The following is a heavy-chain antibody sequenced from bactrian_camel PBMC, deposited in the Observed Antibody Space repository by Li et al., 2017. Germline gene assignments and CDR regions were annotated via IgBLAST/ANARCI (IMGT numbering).Heavy chain of an antibody. CDR3: VRDLGTTGWYFDN. Sequence: DVQLVESGGGSVQAGGSLRLSCAASGFTFSSYAMIWVRQAPGKGLEWVSAIDEGGGSTYYADSVKGRFTISRDNAKNTVYLQMNSVKPEDTAVYYCVRDLGTTGWYFDNWGQGTQVTVS. CDR1: GFTFSSYA. D-gene: IGHD5*01. V-gene: IGHV3S31*01. J-gene: IGHJ6*01. CDR2: IDEGGGST.